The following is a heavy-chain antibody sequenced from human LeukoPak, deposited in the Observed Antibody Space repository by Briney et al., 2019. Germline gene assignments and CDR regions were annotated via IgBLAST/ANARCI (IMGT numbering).Heavy chain of an antibody. V-gene: IGHV1-69*13. CDR2: IIPIFGTA. CDR1: GGTFSSYA. D-gene: IGHD3-22*01. J-gene: IGHJ4*02. Sequence: SVKVSCKASGGTFSSYAISWVRQAPGQGLEWMGGIIPIFGTANYAQKFQGRVTITADESTSTAYMELSSLRSEDTAVYYCARVQLDYYDSSGYYWDYWGQGTLVTVS. CDR3: ARVQLDYYDSSGYYWDY.